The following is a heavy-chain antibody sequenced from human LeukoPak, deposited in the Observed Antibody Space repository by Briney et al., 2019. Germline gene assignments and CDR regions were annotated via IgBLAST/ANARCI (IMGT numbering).Heavy chain of an antibody. J-gene: IGHJ4*02. CDR3: ARRATVAGRGGFDY. D-gene: IGHD6-19*01. CDR1: GGSISSYY. Sequence: PSETLSLTCTVSGGSISSYYWSWIRQPPGKGLEWIGYIYYSGSTNYNPSLKSRVTISVDTSKNQFSLKLSSVTAADTAVYYCARRATVAGRGGFDYWGQGTLVTVSS. V-gene: IGHV4-59*08. CDR2: IYYSGST.